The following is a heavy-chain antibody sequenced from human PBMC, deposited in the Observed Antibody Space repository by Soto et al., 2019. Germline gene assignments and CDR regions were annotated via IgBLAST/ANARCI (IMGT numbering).Heavy chain of an antibody. D-gene: IGHD6-6*01. V-gene: IGHV4-59*01. Sequence: SETLSLSCTVSGGSISSYYWSWIRQPPGKGLEWIGYIYYSGSTNYNPSLKSRVTISVDTSKNQFSLKLSSVTAADTAVYYCARVSSSSPWDYYYYMDVWGKGTTVT. CDR3: ARVSSSSPWDYYYYMDV. CDR2: IYYSGST. J-gene: IGHJ6*03. CDR1: GGSISSYY.